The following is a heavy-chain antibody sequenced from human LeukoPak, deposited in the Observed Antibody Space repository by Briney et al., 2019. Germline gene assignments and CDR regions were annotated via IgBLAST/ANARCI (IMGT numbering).Heavy chain of an antibody. Sequence: SCKASGGTFSSYAISWVRQAPGKGLELVASIRYDGFNKYYADSLKGRFTISRDNSKNTLYLQMNSLRAEDTAVYYCAKKTIVGATVDAFDTWGQGTMVIVSS. CDR3: AKKTIVGATVDAFDT. J-gene: IGHJ3*02. V-gene: IGHV3-30*02. CDR1: GGTFSSYA. D-gene: IGHD1-26*01. CDR2: IRYDGFNK.